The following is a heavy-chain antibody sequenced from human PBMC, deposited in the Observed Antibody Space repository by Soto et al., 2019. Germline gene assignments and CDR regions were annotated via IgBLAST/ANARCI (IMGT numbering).Heavy chain of an antibody. D-gene: IGHD1-7*01. Sequence: EVQLVESGGGLVKPGGSLRLSCAASGFTFRNAWMTWVRHAPGKGLEWVGRIKRKTDGGTADYAAPLKGRFIISREDSKNTLYLQMNSLNTEDTAVYYCTTPLPGELSWYYYYDLDVGGQGTTVTVSS. J-gene: IGHJ6*02. V-gene: IGHV3-15*01. CDR1: GFTFRNAW. CDR2: IKRKTDGGTA. CDR3: TTPLPGELSWYYYYDLDV.